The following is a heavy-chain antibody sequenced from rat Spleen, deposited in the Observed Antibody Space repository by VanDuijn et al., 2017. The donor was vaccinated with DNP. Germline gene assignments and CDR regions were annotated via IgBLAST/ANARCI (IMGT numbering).Heavy chain of an antibody. D-gene: IGHD4-3*01. J-gene: IGHJ2*01. CDR2: ISYDGDST. Sequence: EVQLVESGGGLVQPGRSLKLSCAASGFTFSDYYMAWVRQAPTKGLECVAYISYDGDSTYYGDSVKGRFTISRDNAKNTLYLQMNSLRSEDTATYYCAREAIRGSFFDYWGQGVMVTVSS. V-gene: IGHV5-20*01. CDR1: GFTFSDYY. CDR3: AREAIRGSFFDY.